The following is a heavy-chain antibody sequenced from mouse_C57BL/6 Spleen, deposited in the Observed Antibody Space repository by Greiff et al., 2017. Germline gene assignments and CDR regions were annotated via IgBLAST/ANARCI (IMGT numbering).Heavy chain of an antibody. Sequence: EVQLQQSGPELVKPGASVKIPCKASGYTFTDYNMDWVKQSPGQSLEWIGELNPNNGGTIYNQKFKGKATLTVDKSSSTAYMELRSLTSEDTAVYYGARGEYGYDDLFAYWGQGTLVTVSA. J-gene: IGHJ3*01. CDR2: LNPNNGGT. V-gene: IGHV1-18*01. CDR1: GYTFTDYN. CDR3: ARGEYGYDDLFAY. D-gene: IGHD2-2*01.